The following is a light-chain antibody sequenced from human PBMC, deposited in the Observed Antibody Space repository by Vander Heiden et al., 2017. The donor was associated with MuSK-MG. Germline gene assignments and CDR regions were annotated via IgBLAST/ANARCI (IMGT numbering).Light chain of an antibody. J-gene: IGLJ3*02. CDR3: SSYAGSYFWV. CDR2: DVS. Sequence: QSALTQPRSVSGSPGQSVTIPCPGTIGDVGVYNYVSCYQHHPGKAPKLMIYDVSKLPSWVPDRFSGSKSGNTASLTISGLQAEDEADYHCSSYAGSYFWVFGGGTKLTVL. CDR1: IGDVGVYNY. V-gene: IGLV2-11*01.